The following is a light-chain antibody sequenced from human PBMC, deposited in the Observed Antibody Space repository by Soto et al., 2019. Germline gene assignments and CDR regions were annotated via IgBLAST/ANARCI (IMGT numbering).Light chain of an antibody. Sequence: DIQMTQSPSTLSGSVGDRVTITCRSSQTISSWLAWYQQKPGKAHKLMIYKASTLKSGVPSRFSGSVSGTEFTLTISSLQPDDFAVYYGQHYKNWPTWTFGQWTKGDIK. CDR2: KAS. CDR3: QHYKNWPTWT. J-gene: IGKJ1*01. CDR1: QTISSW. V-gene: IGKV1-5*03.